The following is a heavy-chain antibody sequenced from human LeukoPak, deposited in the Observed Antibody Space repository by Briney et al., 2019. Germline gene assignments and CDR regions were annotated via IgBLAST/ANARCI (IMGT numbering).Heavy chain of an antibody. Sequence: GRSLRLSCAASGFPFDRYAMTWVRQAPGKGLEWVVGIFGNGGTIYYADSVKGRFSVSRDNSKNMLYLQMASLRAEDTALYFCAKMGLTFGRPIDYWGQGTLVTVSA. J-gene: IGHJ4*02. CDR3: AKMGLTFGRPIDY. CDR2: IFGNGGTI. V-gene: IGHV3-23*01. D-gene: IGHD3-16*01. CDR1: GFPFDRYA.